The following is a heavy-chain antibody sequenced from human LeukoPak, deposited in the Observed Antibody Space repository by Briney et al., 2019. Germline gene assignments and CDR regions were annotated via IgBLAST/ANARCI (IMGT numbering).Heavy chain of an antibody. Sequence: GGSLRLSCTASGFSFSGHWMHWARQLPGKGLVWVSRISPTGSTTSYADSVKGRFTDSRDNAKNTLYLQVNNLRAEDTAVYYCARGPNSNWSGLDFWGQGTLLTVSS. J-gene: IGHJ4*02. D-gene: IGHD6-6*01. CDR2: ISPTGSTT. CDR3: ARGPNSNWSGLDF. CDR1: GFSFSGHW. V-gene: IGHV3-74*01.